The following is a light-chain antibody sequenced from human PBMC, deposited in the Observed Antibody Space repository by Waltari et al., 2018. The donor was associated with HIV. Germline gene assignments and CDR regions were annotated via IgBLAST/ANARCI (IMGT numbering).Light chain of an antibody. CDR3: QQYSDSPYT. Sequence: DIQMTQSPSTLSASVGERVTITCRADQTITNWLAWYKQAPGEVPNLLIYKASNLQGGVPSRFTGSGSGTQFTLTISSLQSDDSGTYYCQQYSDSPYTFGQGTKLEI. CDR1: QTITNW. CDR2: KAS. J-gene: IGKJ2*01. V-gene: IGKV1-5*03.